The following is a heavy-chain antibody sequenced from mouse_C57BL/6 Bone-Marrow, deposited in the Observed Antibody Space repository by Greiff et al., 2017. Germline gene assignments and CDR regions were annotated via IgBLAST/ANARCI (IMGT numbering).Heavy chain of an antibody. V-gene: IGHV2-9-1*01. Sequence: QVQLQQSGPGLVAPSQSLSITCTVSGFSLTSYAISWVRQPPGKGLEWLGVIWTGGGTNYNSAHKSRLSISKDNSKSQVFLKMNSLQTDDTARYYCARNNYYGSSYLYYYAMDYWGQGTSVTVSS. CDR2: IWTGGGT. D-gene: IGHD1-1*01. CDR1: GFSLTSYA. CDR3: ARNNYYGSSYLYYYAMDY. J-gene: IGHJ4*01.